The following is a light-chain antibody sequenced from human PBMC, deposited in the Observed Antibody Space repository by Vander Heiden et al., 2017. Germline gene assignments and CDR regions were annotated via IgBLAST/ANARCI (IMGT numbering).Light chain of an antibody. V-gene: IGKV1-39*01. J-gene: IGKJ1*01. CDR2: ATS. CDR3: QQTYSHPRT. Sequence: IHMTQSPSSLSASLGDRINITCRSSETIFNYINWYQQEPGRAPKLLIYATSNLQSGVPSRFTGSGSGTDFTLTIGSLQREDFATYFCQQTYSHPRTFGQGTKVEI. CDR1: ETIFNY.